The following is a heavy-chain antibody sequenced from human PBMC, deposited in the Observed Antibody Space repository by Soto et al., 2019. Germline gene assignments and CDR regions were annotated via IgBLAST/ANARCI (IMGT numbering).Heavy chain of an antibody. J-gene: IGHJ4*02. CDR2: IFHSGST. CDR3: AASTGWWRLDY. D-gene: IGHD6-19*01. Sequence: SETLSLTCAVSGASFSSPHWWSWVRQPPGKGLEWIGEIFHSGSTNHNPSLKSRVTISVDTSQNHLSLRLTSVTAADTAVYYCAASTGWWRLDYWGQGTLVTVSS. V-gene: IGHV4-4*02. CDR1: GASFSSPHW.